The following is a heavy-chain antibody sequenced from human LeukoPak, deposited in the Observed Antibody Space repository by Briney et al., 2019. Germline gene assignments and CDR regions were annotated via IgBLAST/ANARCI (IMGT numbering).Heavy chain of an antibody. D-gene: IGHD1-26*01. CDR2: ISAYNGNP. CDR3: ARGFSLWSEYYFDY. J-gene: IGHJ4*02. V-gene: IGHV1-18*01. CDR1: GYTFTSSG. Sequence: ASVKVSCKASGYTFTSSGIIWVRQAPGQGLEWMGWISAYNGNPNYAQNLQGRLTMTAETSTRTAYMELRSLRSDDTAVYYCARGFSLWSEYYFDYWGQGTLVTVSS.